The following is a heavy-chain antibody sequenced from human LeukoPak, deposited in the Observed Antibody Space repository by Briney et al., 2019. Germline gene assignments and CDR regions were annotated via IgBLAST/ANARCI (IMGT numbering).Heavy chain of an antibody. CDR3: AKVSDFYYDSSGYYPFDY. CDR1: GFTVSSNY. Sequence: GGSLRLSCAASGFTVSSNYMSWVRQAPGKGLEWVSVIYSGGSTYYADSVKGRFTISRDNSKNTVYLQMNSLRGEDTAVYYCAKVSDFYYDSSGYYPFDYWGQGTLVTVSS. J-gene: IGHJ4*02. CDR2: IYSGGST. V-gene: IGHV3-66*01. D-gene: IGHD3-22*01.